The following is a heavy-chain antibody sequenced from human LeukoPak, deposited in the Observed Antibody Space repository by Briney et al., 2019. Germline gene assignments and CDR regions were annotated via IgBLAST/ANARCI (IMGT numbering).Heavy chain of an antibody. CDR2: MNPNSGHT. D-gene: IGHD6-19*01. J-gene: IGHJ4*02. CDR1: GYTFTSYD. V-gene: IGHV1-8*03. CDR3: ARNMAGTGDFDY. Sequence: GASVKVSCKASGYTFTSYDINWVRQATGQGLEWMGWMNPNSGHTGSAQKFQGRVTITRDTSISTAYMELSSLRSEDTAVYYCARNMAGTGDFDYWGQGTLVTVSS.